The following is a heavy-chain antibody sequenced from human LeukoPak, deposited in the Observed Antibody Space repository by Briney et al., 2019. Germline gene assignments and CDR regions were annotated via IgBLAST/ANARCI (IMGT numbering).Heavy chain of an antibody. J-gene: IGHJ4*02. D-gene: IGHD6-19*01. CDR3: AKLGSGWYYGY. V-gene: IGHV3-23*01. Sequence: GGSLRLSCAASGFTVSSNYMSWVRQAPGKGLEWVSAISGSGGSTYYADSVKGRFTISRDNSKNTLYLQMNSLRAEDTAVYYCAKLGSGWYYGYWGQGTLVTVSS. CDR2: ISGSGGST. CDR1: GFTVSSNY.